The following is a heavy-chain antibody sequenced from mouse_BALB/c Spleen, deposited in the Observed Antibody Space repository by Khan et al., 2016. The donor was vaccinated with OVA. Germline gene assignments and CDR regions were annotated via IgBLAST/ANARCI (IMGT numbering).Heavy chain of an antibody. D-gene: IGHD2-3*01. Sequence: EVQLQESGPGLVKPSQSLYLTCTVTGYSITSDYTWNWIRQFPGNKLECMGYISYSGSTSYNPSLKSRISITRDKSKNQFFLQLNSVTTEDTASYYCARDGSRYSDAMDYWGQGTAVTVSS. CDR3: ARDGSRYSDAMDY. J-gene: IGHJ4*01. CDR2: ISYSGST. CDR1: GYSITSDYT. V-gene: IGHV3-2*02.